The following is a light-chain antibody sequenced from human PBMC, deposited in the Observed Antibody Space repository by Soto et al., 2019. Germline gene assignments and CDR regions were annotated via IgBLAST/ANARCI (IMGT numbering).Light chain of an antibody. CDR3: SSFRSGSTLYV. CDR2: EVS. Sequence: ALTQPASVSGSPGQSITIACTGTSRDIGGYDYVSWYQQHPGRDPKLMIYEVSNRPSGVSNRSSGSKSGNTASLTISGLQAEDEADYYCSSFRSGSTLYVVGTGTKVTVL. V-gene: IGLV2-14*03. CDR1: SRDIGGYDY. J-gene: IGLJ1*01.